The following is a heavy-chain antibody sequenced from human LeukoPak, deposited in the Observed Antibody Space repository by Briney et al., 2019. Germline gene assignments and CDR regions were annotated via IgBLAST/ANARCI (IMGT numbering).Heavy chain of an antibody. CDR1: GYTFANSG. J-gene: IGHJ6*02. V-gene: IGHV1-69*04. CDR3: ARPSLYCSGGSCYTRSYGMDV. D-gene: IGHD2-15*01. CDR2: IIPILGMA. Sequence: SVTVSCKASGYTFANSGISWVRQAPGQGLEWMGRIIPILGMANYAQKFQGRVTITADKSTSAAYMELSSLRSEDTAVYYCARPSLYCSGGSCYTRSYGMDVWGQGTTVTVSS.